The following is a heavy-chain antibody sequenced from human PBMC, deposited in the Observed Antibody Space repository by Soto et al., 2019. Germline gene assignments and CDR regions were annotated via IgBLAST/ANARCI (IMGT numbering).Heavy chain of an antibody. J-gene: IGHJ3*02. CDR3: VRMLVVIYKPDAFDI. CDR2: IYRGGAT. CDR1: GFAVSNNY. V-gene: IGHV3-53*01. D-gene: IGHD2-21*01. Sequence: GGSLRLSCAASGFAVSNNYMAWVRQAPGKGLEWVSVIYRGGATYYTDSVKGRFTISREDSTNTVYPHLNSLRADDTALYYCVRMLVVIYKPDAFDIWGQGTMVTVSS.